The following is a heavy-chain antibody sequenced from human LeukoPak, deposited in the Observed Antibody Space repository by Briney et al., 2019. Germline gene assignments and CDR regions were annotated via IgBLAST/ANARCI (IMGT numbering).Heavy chain of an antibody. CDR1: GFTFDDYA. Sequence: GGSLRLSCAASGFTFDDYAMHWVRQAPGKGLEWVSGISWNSGSIGYADSVKGRFTISRDNAKNSLYLQMNSLRAEDTALYYCAKEDRRGRHFDYWGQGTLVTVPS. J-gene: IGHJ4*02. V-gene: IGHV3-9*01. CDR3: AKEDRRGRHFDY. D-gene: IGHD3-16*01. CDR2: ISWNSGSI.